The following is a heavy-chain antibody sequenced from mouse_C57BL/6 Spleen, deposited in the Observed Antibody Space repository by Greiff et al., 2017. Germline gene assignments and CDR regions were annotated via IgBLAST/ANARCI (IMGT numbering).Heavy chain of an antibody. CDR3: ARAHRGREFAY. V-gene: IGHV1-18*01. Sequence: EVQLMQSGPELVKPGASVKIPCKASGYTFTDYDMDWVQQSPGKSLEWIGDINPNNGGTIYNEKFKGKATLTVDKSSSTAYLELRSLTSEDTAIYYCARAHRGREFAYGGKGTLVTVSA. CDR2: INPNNGGT. J-gene: IGHJ3*01. CDR1: GYTFTDYD.